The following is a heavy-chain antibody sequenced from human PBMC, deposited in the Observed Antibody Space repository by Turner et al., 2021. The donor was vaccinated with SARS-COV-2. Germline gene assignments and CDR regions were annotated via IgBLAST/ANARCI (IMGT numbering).Heavy chain of an antibody. V-gene: IGHV1-69*01. J-gene: IGHJ4*02. CDR2: IIAIFGTA. CDR1: GGTFSSYA. D-gene: IGHD3-16*01. CDR3: ARDSRGGRWLQPFWY. Sequence: QVQLVQSGAAVKKPGSSVKVSCKTSGGTFSSYAISWVRQAPGQGLEWMGGIIAIFGTANYAQKFQGRVTITADESTSTAYMELSSLRSEDTAVYYCARDSRGGRWLQPFWYWGQGTLVTVSS.